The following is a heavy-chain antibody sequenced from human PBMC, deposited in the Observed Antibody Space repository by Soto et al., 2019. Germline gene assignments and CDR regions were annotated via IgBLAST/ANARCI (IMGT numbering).Heavy chain of an antibody. CDR2: INAGNGNT. J-gene: IGHJ5*02. Sequence: QVQLVQSGAEEKKPGASVKVSCKASGYTFNIYAVHWVRQAPGQRLEWMGWINAGNGNTKYSQKFQGRVTITSDTSASTAYMELSSLRSEDTAVYYCARDVAGIVNWGFDPWGQGTLVTVLS. CDR1: GYTFNIYA. V-gene: IGHV1-3*05. CDR3: ARDVAGIVNWGFDP. D-gene: IGHD7-27*01.